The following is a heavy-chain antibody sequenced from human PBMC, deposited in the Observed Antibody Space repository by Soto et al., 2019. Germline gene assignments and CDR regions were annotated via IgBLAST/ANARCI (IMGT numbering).Heavy chain of an antibody. D-gene: IGHD3-22*01. V-gene: IGHV1-69*01. CDR3: ARSRVTNYYDRSAFHN. Sequence: QVQLVQSGAEVKKPGSSVKVSCKASGGTFSSYAISWVRQAPGQGLEWMGGIIPISAISNYAQKFQGRVTTTADESTSTAYMELSSLRSEDTAVYYCARSRVTNYYDRSAFHNWGQGTMVTVSS. CDR2: IIPISAIS. CDR1: GGTFSSYA. J-gene: IGHJ3*02.